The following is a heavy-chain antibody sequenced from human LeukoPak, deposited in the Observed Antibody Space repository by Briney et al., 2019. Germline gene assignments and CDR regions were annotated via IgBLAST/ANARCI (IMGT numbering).Heavy chain of an antibody. D-gene: IGHD4-11*01. CDR2: IWNDGSNK. V-gene: IGHV3-33*06. Sequence: GGSLRLSCAASGFTFSHYGMHWVRQAPGRGLEWVAVIWNDGSNKYYADSVKGRFTISRDNSQNTGDLHMNSLRAEDTAVYYCAKDAQRGFDYSNSLEYWGQGTLVTVSS. J-gene: IGHJ4*02. CDR3: AKDAQRGFDYSNSLEY. CDR1: GFTFSHYG.